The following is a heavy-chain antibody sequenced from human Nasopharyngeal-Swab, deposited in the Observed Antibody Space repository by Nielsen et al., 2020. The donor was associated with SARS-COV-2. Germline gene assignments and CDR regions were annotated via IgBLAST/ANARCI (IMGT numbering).Heavy chain of an antibody. Sequence: GESLKISCAASGFTFSSYAMSWVRQAPGKGLEWVSAISGSGGSTYYADSVKGRFTISRDNSKNTLYLQTNSLRAEDTAVYYCAKVWGPTFGGVIVWPYYFDYWGQGTLVTVSS. V-gene: IGHV3-23*01. J-gene: IGHJ4*02. D-gene: IGHD3-16*02. CDR2: ISGSGGST. CDR3: AKVWGPTFGGVIVWPYYFDY. CDR1: GFTFSSYA.